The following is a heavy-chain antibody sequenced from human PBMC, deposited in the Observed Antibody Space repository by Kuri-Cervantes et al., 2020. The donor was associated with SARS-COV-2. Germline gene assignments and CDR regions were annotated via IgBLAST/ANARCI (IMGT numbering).Heavy chain of an antibody. J-gene: IGHJ4*02. D-gene: IGHD2-15*01. V-gene: IGHV4-59*12. Sequence: SETLSLTCAVSGGSISSYYWSWIRQPPGKGLEWIGYIYYSGSTNYNPSLKSRVTISVDTSKNQFSLKLSSVIAADTAAYYCARGVCSGGSCYLGYWGQGTLVTVSS. CDR2: IYYSGST. CDR1: GGSISSYY. CDR3: ARGVCSGGSCYLGY.